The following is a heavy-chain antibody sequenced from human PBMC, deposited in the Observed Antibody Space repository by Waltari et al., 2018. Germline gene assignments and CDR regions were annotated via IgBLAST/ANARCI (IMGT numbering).Heavy chain of an antibody. CDR1: GGTFSSYA. Sequence: QVQLVQSGAEVKKPGSSVKVSCKASGGTFSSYAISGVRQAPGQGLEWMGGIIPIFGTTNYAQKYQGRVTITTDESTSTAYMELSSLRSEDTAVYYCAREEKYSYGYGYFDLWGRGTLVTVSS. CDR3: AREEKYSYGYGYFDL. CDR2: IIPIFGTT. J-gene: IGHJ2*01. D-gene: IGHD5-18*01. V-gene: IGHV1-69*05.